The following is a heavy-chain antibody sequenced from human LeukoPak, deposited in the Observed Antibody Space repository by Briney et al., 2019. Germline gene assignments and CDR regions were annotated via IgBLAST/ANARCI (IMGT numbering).Heavy chain of an antibody. D-gene: IGHD6-19*01. V-gene: IGHV3-21*01. CDR1: GFTFSSYS. CDR2: ISSSSSYI. Sequence: PGGSLRLSCAVSGFTFSSYSMSWVRQAPGKGLEWVSSISSSSSYIYYADSVKGRFTISRDNAKNSLYLQMNSLRAEDTAVYYCARGIAVAGKTLDYWGQGTLVTVSS. J-gene: IGHJ4*02. CDR3: ARGIAVAGKTLDY.